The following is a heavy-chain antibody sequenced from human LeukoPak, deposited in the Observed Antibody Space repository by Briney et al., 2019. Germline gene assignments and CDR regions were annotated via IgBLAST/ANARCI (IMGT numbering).Heavy chain of an antibody. CDR3: AKDSWSMNGIYDPFDI. D-gene: IGHD2-8*01. CDR1: GFIFSDYT. Sequence: GGSLRLSCAASGFIFSDYTVNWVRQAPGRGLEWVSVVDGDGATYYTDSVKGRFTISRDNSKNTLSLQMNSLRLEDTAVYYCAKDSWSMNGIYDPFDIWGLGTMVTVSS. CDR2: VDGDGAT. V-gene: IGHV3-23*01. J-gene: IGHJ3*02.